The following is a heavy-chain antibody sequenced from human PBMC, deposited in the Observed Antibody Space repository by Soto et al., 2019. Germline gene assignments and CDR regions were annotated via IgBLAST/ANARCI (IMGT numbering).Heavy chain of an antibody. Sequence: ASVKVSCKASGGTFSSYAISWVRQAPGQGLEWMGWINPNSGGTNYAQKFQGRVTMTRDTSISTAYMELSRLRYDDTAVYYCARDIPGGLDYYGMDVWGQGTTVTVSS. V-gene: IGHV1-2*02. D-gene: IGHD3-10*01. CDR2: INPNSGGT. CDR1: GGTFSSYA. J-gene: IGHJ6*02. CDR3: ARDIPGGLDYYGMDV.